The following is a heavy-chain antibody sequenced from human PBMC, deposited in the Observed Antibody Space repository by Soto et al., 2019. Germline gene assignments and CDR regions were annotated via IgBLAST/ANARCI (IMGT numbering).Heavy chain of an antibody. V-gene: IGHV1-46*01. J-gene: IGHJ4*02. CDR3: TSSLASFDQ. Sequence: QAQLVQSGAEVKKPGASVRVSCKASGYTFTSYYVHWVRQAPGQGLEWMGIINPGGGGTTYAQNFRGRLTLTRYTSTSTVYMELSSLRYEDTDVYYCTSSLASFDQWGQGTLVTVSS. CDR2: INPGGGGT. CDR1: GYTFTSYY. D-gene: IGHD1-1*01.